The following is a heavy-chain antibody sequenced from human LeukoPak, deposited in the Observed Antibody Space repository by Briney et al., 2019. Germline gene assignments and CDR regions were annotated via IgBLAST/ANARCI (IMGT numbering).Heavy chain of an antibody. CDR2: ISSNGGST. CDR3: ARVAYDSGGPYGMDV. D-gene: IGHD3-22*01. J-gene: IGHJ6*02. V-gene: IGHV3-64D*06. Sequence: GGSLRLSCSASGFTFSSYAMHWVRQAPGKGLEYVSAISSNGGSTYYADSVKGRFTISRDNSKNTLYLQMSSLRAEDTAVYYCARVAYDSGGPYGMDVWGQGTTVTVSS. CDR1: GFTFSSYA.